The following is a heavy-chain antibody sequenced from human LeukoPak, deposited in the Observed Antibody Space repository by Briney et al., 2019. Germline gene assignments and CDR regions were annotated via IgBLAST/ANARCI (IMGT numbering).Heavy chain of an antibody. CDR2: ISSSSYI. CDR3: ARVGESFYFDY. Sequence: GGSLRLSCAASGFTFSSYSMNWVRQAPGKGLEWVSSISSSSYIYYADSVKGRFTISRDNAKNSLYLQMNSLRAEDTAVYYCARVGESFYFDYWGQGTLVTVSS. J-gene: IGHJ4*02. D-gene: IGHD3-10*01. CDR1: GFTFSSYS. V-gene: IGHV3-21*01.